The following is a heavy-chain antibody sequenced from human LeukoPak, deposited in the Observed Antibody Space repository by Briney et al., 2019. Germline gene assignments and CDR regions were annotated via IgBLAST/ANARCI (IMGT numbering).Heavy chain of an antibody. D-gene: IGHD3-9*01. CDR1: GFTLSSNY. J-gene: IGHJ4*02. V-gene: IGHV3-53*01. CDR2: IYSGGST. CDR3: ATHLLVSGPYYFDY. Sequence: AGGSLRLSCAASGFTLSSNYMSWVRQAPGKGLEWVSVIYSGGSTYYADSVKGRFTISRDNSKNTLYLQMNSLRAEDTAVYYCATHLLVSGPYYFDYWGQGTLVTVSS.